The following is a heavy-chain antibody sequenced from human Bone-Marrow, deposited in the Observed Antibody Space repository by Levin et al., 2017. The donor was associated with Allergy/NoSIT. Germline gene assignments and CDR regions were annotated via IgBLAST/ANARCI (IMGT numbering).Heavy chain of an antibody. V-gene: IGHV4-34*01. CDR2: IDHGGNT. CDR1: GGSFTGHY. D-gene: IGHD3-22*01. CDR3: AREPRKEFTNWGSSYYDSLDV. Sequence: KASETLSLTCGLYGGSFTGHYWTWIRQTPANVLEWIGDIDHGGNTKYKSSLRSRVKISLDMSKKQVSLTLNSVTAADTAMYYCAREPRKEFTNWGSSYYDSLDVWGQGTEVTVSP. J-gene: IGHJ3*01.